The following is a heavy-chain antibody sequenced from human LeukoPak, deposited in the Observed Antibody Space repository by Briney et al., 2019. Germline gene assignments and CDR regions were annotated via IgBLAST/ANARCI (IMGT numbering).Heavy chain of an antibody. CDR3: ARGLTTVSSYNWFDP. D-gene: IGHD4-11*01. V-gene: IGHV4-34*01. CDR1: GGSFSGYY. CDR2: INHSGST. Sequence: SETLSLTCAVYGGSFSGYYWSWIRQPPGKGLEWIGEINHSGSTNYNPSLKSRVTISVDTSKDQFSLKLSSVTAADTAVYYCARGLTTVSSYNWFDPWGQGTLVTVSS. J-gene: IGHJ5*02.